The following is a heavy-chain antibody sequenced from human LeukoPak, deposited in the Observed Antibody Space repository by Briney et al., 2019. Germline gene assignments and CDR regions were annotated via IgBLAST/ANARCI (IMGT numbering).Heavy chain of an antibody. CDR1: GGSISSYY. CDR3: AREVTMVRGVAYMDV. CDR2: IYYSGST. J-gene: IGHJ6*03. V-gene: IGHV4-59*12. D-gene: IGHD3-10*01. Sequence: SETLSLTCTVSGGSISSYYWSWIRQPPGKGLEWIGYIYYSGSTNYNPSLKSRVTISVDTSKNQFSLKLSSVTAADTAVYYCAREVTMVRGVAYMDVWGKGTTVTISS.